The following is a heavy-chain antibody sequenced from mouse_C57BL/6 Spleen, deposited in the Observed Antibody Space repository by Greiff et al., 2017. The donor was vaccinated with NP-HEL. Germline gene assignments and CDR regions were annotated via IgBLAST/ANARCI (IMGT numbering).Heavy chain of an antibody. CDR3: TMSTAVATWDY. D-gene: IGHD1-1*01. V-gene: IGHV1-15*01. CDR2: IDPETGGT. Sequence: QVQLQQSGAELVRPGASVTLSCKASGYTFTDYEMHWVKQTPVHGLEWIGAIDPETGGTAYNQKFKGKAILTADKSSSTAYMELRSLTSEDSAVYYCTMSTAVATWDYWGQGTTLTVSS. J-gene: IGHJ2*01. CDR1: GYTFTDYE.